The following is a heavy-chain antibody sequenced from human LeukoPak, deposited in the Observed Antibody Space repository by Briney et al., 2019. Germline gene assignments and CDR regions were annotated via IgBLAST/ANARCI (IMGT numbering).Heavy chain of an antibody. J-gene: IGHJ4*02. CDR1: GFSLSTSGVG. Sequence: SGPTLVNPTQTLTLTCTFSGFSLSTSGVGVGWIRQPPGKALEWLALIYWNDDKRYSPSLKSRLTITKDTSKNQVVLTMTNMDPVDTATYYCAHGNPSRGYSGYGGFGYWGQGTLVTVSS. D-gene: IGHD5-12*01. CDR3: AHGNPSRGYSGYGGFGY. V-gene: IGHV2-5*01. CDR2: IYWNDDK.